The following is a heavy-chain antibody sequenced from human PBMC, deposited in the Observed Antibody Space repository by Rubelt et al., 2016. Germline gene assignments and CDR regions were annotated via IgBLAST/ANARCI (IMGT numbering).Heavy chain of an antibody. J-gene: IGHJ4*02. CDR3: ARGETGYVDY. V-gene: IGHV4-59*01. CDR1: GGPMSSNY. CDR2: IYYRGST. Sequence: QVQLQESGPRLVRPSETLSLTCSVSGGPMSSNYWAWIRQPPGKGLEWIGYIYYRGSTNYHPSLKSRVTISVDTSKNQFSLKLSSVTAADTAVDYCARGETGYVDYWGQGTLVTVSS.